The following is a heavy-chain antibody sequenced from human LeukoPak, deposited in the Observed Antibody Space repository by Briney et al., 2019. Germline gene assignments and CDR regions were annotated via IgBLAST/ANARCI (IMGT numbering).Heavy chain of an antibody. D-gene: IGHD2-15*01. CDR2: ISDSGGII. V-gene: IGHV3-11*01. J-gene: IGHJ6*03. CDR3: ARDILGYCSGGSCPLGYYYYMDV. CDR1: GFPFRDSY. Sequence: GGSLRLSCAASGFPFRDSYMSWIRQAPGKGLERVADISDSGGIIYYADSVKGRFTISRDNAKNSLFLQMNSLRAEDTAVYYCARDILGYCSGGSCPLGYYYYMDVWGKGTTVTVSS.